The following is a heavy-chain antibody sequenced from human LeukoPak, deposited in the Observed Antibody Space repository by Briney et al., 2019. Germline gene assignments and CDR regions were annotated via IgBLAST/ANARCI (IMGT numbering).Heavy chain of an antibody. CDR1: GYTFTSYY. V-gene: IGHV1-46*01. J-gene: IGHJ4*02. CDR2: INPSGGST. Sequence: ASVKVSCKASGYTFTSYYMHWVRRAPGQGLEWRGIINPSGGSTSYAQKFQGRVTMTRDTSTSTVYMELSSLRSEDTAVYYCAIPAMGSLFDYWGQGTLVSVSS. D-gene: IGHD5-18*01. CDR3: AIPAMGSLFDY.